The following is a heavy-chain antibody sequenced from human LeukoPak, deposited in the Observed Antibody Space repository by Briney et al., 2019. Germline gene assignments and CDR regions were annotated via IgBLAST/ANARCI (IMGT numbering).Heavy chain of an antibody. J-gene: IGHJ4*02. D-gene: IGHD6-19*01. CDR1: GYTFTGYY. CDR2: IYPYSGDT. V-gene: IGHV1-2*02. CDR3: ARDGRSGWHYFDH. Sequence: GASVKVSCKASGYTFTGYYIHWVRQAPGQGLEWMGWIYPYSGDTNYAQNFQGRVTMTRDTSINTAYMELSSLRSDDTAVYYCARDGRSGWHYFDHWGQGTLVTVSS.